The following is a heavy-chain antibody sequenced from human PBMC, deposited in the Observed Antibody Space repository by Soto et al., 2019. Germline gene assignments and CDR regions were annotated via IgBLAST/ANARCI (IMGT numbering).Heavy chain of an antibody. Sequence: QVQLVQSGAEVKKPGASVKVSCRASGYTFTSYGISWVRQAPGQGLEWMGWISAYNGNTNYAQKLQGRVTMTTDTSTSTAYMELRSLRSDDTAVYYCARDARITIFGLLGMDVWGQGTTVTVSS. J-gene: IGHJ6*02. D-gene: IGHD3-3*01. V-gene: IGHV1-18*01. CDR3: ARDARITIFGLLGMDV. CDR2: ISAYNGNT. CDR1: GYTFTSYG.